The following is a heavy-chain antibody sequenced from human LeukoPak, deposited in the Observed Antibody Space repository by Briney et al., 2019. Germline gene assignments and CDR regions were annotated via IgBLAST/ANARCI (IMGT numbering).Heavy chain of an antibody. J-gene: IGHJ5*02. V-gene: IGHV4-39*07. CDR1: GGSISSSSYY. D-gene: IGHD4-17*01. CDR2: IYYSGST. CDR3: ARSADYGVYNWFDP. Sequence: PSETLSLTCTVSGGSISSSSYYWGWIRQPPGKGLEWIGSIYYSGSTYYNPSLKSRVTISVDTSKNQFSLKLSSVTAADTAVYYCARSADYGVYNWFDPWGPGTLVTVSS.